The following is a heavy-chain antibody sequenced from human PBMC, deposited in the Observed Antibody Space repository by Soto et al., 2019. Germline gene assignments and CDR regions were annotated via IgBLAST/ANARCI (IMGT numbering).Heavy chain of an antibody. CDR2: ISYDGSNK. CDR3: AREIVALYGSGTWLGFAFYI. V-gene: IGHV3-30-3*01. CDR1: GFPFSGFA. D-gene: IGHD3-10*01. J-gene: IGHJ3*02. Sequence: QVQLVESGGGVVQPGRSLRLSCAASGFPFSGFAMHWVRQAPGKGLEWVAVISYDGSNKYYADSVKGRFPISRDNSNNTLHLQMHSLRAEDTAVYYCAREIVALYGSGTWLGFAFYIWGQMTMVTVAS.